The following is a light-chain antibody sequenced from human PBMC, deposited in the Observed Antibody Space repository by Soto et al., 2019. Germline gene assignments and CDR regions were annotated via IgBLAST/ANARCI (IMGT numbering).Light chain of an antibody. J-gene: IGKJ2*01. V-gene: IGKV1-39*01. CDR1: QTISTY. CDR2: DAS. Sequence: DIQMTQSPSSLSASVGDRVTITCRASQTISTYLNWYQQKPGKAPRLLIYDASSLLSGVPSRFSGSGSGTGFTLTIASLQPADFSTYYCPQSDSTPYTFGQGTKVEI. CDR3: PQSDSTPYT.